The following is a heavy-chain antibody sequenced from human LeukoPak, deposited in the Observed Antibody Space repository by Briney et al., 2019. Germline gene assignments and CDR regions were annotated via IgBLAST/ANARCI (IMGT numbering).Heavy chain of an antibody. CDR3: ARETPDSSSWTDFDY. J-gene: IGHJ4*02. CDR2: ISSSGSTI. CDR1: GFTFSSYE. Sequence: SGGPLRLSCAASGFTFSSYEMNWVRQAPGKGLEWVSYISSSGSTIYYADSVKGRFTISRDNAKNSLYLQMNSLRAEDTAVYYCARETPDSSSWTDFDYWGQGTLVTVSA. D-gene: IGHD6-13*01. V-gene: IGHV3-48*03.